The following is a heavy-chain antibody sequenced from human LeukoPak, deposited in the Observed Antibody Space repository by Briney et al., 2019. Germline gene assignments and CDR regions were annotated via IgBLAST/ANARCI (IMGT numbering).Heavy chain of an antibody. J-gene: IGHJ4*02. Sequence: GGSLRLSCAASGFTFSSYSMNWVRQAPGKGLERVSYISSSSSTIYYADSVKGRFTISRDNSTNSLYLQMNSLRAEDTAVYYCARGDIVVVPAAERDFDYWGQGTLVTVSS. CDR2: ISSSSSTI. D-gene: IGHD2-2*01. CDR3: ARGDIVVVPAAERDFDY. V-gene: IGHV3-48*01. CDR1: GFTFSSYS.